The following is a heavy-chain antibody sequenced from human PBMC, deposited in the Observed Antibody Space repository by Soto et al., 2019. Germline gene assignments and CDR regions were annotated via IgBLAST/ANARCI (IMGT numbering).Heavy chain of an antibody. D-gene: IGHD5-12*01. CDR2: IYHSGST. CDR1: DGSISSGGYS. CDR3: AAGGGLPRYY. Sequence: QLQLQESGSGLVKPSQTLSLTCAVSDGSISSGGYSWSWIRQPPGKGLEWIGYIYHSGSTYYNPSLKSRVTISVDRSKNQFSLKLSSVTAVDTAVYYCAAGGGLPRYYWGQGTLVTVSS. V-gene: IGHV4-30-2*01. J-gene: IGHJ4*02.